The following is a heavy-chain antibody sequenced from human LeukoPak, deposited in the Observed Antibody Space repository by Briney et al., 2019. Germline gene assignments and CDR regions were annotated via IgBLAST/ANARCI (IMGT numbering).Heavy chain of an antibody. J-gene: IGHJ6*03. CDR1: GGSISSYY. CDR3: ARQSFDYYYMDV. CDR2: IYTSGST. V-gene: IGHV4-4*09. Sequence: SETLSLTCTVSGGSISSYYWSWIRQPPGKGLEWIGYIYTSGSTNYNPSLKSRVTISVDTSKNQFSLKLSSVTAADTAVYYCARQSFDYYYMDVWGKGTTVTVSS.